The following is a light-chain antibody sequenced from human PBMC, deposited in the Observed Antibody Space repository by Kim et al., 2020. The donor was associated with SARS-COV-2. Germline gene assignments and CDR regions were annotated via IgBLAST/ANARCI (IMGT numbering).Light chain of an antibody. CDR2: GVY. J-gene: IGKJ5*01. V-gene: IGKV1-17*01. CDR1: QDTRTE. Sequence: AYVGDTVTPSCRARQDTRTEFGWYQQNKGRAPQRLIYGVYSLQSGVLPRFSGSVSGTQFTLTPSRLQPQEFANYISLQHNTFPLTLGPGTRMESK. CDR3: LQHNTFPLT.